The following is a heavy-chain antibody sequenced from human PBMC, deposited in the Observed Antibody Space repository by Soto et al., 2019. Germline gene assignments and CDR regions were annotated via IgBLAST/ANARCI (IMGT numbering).Heavy chain of an antibody. D-gene: IGHD1-20*01. CDR3: PTDMSITGTGDAFDI. CDR1: GGPVSGGSYY. V-gene: IGHV4-61*01. CDR2: IYYSGST. Sequence: SETLSLSFTVSGGPVSGGSYYWSCIRKPPWKGLEWIWYIYYSGSTNYNPSLKIRVTISVYTSKNQFSLKLSSVTAADTAVYYCPTDMSITGTGDAFDIWRQGTMVTVSS. J-gene: IGHJ3*02.